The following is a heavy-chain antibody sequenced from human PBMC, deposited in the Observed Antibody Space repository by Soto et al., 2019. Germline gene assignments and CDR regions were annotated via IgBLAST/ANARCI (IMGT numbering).Heavy chain of an antibody. CDR2: ISGSGGST. J-gene: IGHJ4*02. V-gene: IGHV3-23*01. CDR3: ARDRYRANFDC. CDR1: GFTFSSYA. D-gene: IGHD3-16*02. Sequence: GGSLRLSCAASGFTFSSYAMSWVRQAPGKGLEWVSAISGSGGSTYYADSVKGRFTISRDNSKNTLYLQMNSLRAEDTAIYYCARDRYRANFDCWGQGALVTVSS.